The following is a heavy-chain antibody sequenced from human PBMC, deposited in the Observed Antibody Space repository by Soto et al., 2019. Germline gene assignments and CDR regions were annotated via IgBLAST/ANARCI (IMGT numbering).Heavy chain of an antibody. CDR1: GGSISSGDYY. Sequence: SETLSLTCIVSGGSISSGDYYWSWIRQHLGKGLEWIGYIYYRGSAYYNPSLKSRVTVSVDTSKNQFSLKLSSVTAADTAIYFCARDVSSKWHYVDYWGQGTLVTVSS. J-gene: IGHJ4*02. CDR2: IYYRGSA. D-gene: IGHD6-13*01. CDR3: ARDVSSKWHYVDY. V-gene: IGHV4-31*03.